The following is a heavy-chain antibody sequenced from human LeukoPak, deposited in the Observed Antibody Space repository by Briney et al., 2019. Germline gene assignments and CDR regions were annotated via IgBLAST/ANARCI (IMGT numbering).Heavy chain of an antibody. Sequence: SVKISCKASGGTFSSYAISWVRQAPGQGLEWMGRIIPIFGIANYAQKFQGRVTITADKSTSTAYMELSSLRSEDTAVYYCARATVGATAFDYWGQGTLVTVSS. D-gene: IGHD1-26*01. CDR1: GGTFSSYA. J-gene: IGHJ4*02. V-gene: IGHV1-69*04. CDR3: ARATVGATAFDY. CDR2: IIPIFGIA.